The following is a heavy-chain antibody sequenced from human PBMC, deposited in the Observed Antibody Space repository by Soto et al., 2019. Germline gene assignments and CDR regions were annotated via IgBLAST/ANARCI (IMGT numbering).Heavy chain of an antibody. CDR1: GYTFTRYG. CDR3: AMVDVYVTPSPQDV. Sequence: QVQLVQSGAEVKNPGASVKVSCKASGYTFTRYGIGWARQAPGQGLEWMGWINTYNGNTNYAQNVQGRVTRTTDTSTSQAYMELRSLRSNDTAIYYCAMVDVYVTPSPQDVWGQGTTVIVSS. J-gene: IGHJ6*02. CDR2: INTYNGNT. D-gene: IGHD3-16*01. V-gene: IGHV1-18*01.